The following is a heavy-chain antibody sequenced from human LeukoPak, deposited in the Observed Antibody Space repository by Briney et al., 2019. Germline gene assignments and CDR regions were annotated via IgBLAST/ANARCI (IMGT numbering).Heavy chain of an antibody. V-gene: IGHV3-7*01. D-gene: IGHD3-22*01. CDR2: IKQDGSEK. Sequence: GGSLRLSCAASGFTFSSFGMHWVRQAPGKGLEWVANIKQDGSEKYYVDSAKGRFTISRDNAKNSLYLQMNSLRAEDTAVYYCARLLPVYYDSSGPFDYWGQGTLVTVSS. CDR3: ARLLPVYYDSSGPFDY. CDR1: GFTFSSFG. J-gene: IGHJ4*02.